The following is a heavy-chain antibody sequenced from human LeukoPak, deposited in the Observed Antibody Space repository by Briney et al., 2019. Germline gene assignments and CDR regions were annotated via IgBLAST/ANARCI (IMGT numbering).Heavy chain of an antibody. V-gene: IGHV4-34*01. CDR2: INHSGST. D-gene: IGHD3-3*01. CDR1: GGSFSGYY. CDR3: ARTATEGEKDFWSGLLDYYYYYYMDV. Sequence: PSETLSLTCAVYGGSFSGYYWSWIRQPPGKGLEWIGEINHSGSTNYNPSLKSRVTISVDTSKNQFSLKLSSVTAADTAAYYCARTATEGEKDFWSGLLDYYYYYYMDVWGKGTTVTVSS. J-gene: IGHJ6*03.